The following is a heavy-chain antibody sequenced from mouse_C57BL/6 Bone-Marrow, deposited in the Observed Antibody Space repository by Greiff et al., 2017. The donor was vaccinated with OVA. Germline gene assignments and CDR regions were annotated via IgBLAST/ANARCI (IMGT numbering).Heavy chain of an antibody. CDR2: IYPGDGDT. CDR1: GYAFSSSW. J-gene: IGHJ1*03. D-gene: IGHD1-1*01. V-gene: IGHV1-82*01. Sequence: VQLQQSGPELVKPGASVKISCKASGYAFSSSWMNWVKQRPGKGLEWIGRIYPGDGDTNYNGKFKGKATLTADKSSSTAYMQLSSLTSEDSAVYFCANYYYGSSPYWYFDVWGTGTTVTVSS. CDR3: ANYYYGSSPYWYFDV.